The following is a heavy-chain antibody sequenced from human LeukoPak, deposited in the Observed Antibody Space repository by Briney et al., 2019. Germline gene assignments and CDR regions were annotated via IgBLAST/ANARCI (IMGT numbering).Heavy chain of an antibody. CDR1: GYTFTNFW. D-gene: IGHD3-10*01. Sequence: GESLKISFQGSGYTFTNFWIGWVRQLPGKGLEWIGIIFPGDSDTRYTPSLQGQVTMSADKSISPAYLQWSSLKASDTATYYCARQSITMVRGVIINSYAFDMWGQGTMVTVSS. CDR3: ARQSITMVRGVIINSYAFDM. J-gene: IGHJ3*02. CDR2: IFPGDSDT. V-gene: IGHV5-51*01.